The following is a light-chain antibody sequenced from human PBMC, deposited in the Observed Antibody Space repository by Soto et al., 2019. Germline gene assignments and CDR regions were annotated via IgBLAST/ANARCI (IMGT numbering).Light chain of an antibody. CDR2: DVS. CDR3: SSYTSSSIVV. Sequence: QSALTQPASVSGSPGQSITISCTGTSSDVGGYNYVSWYQQHPGKAPKLMIYDVSNRPSGVSNRFSGSKSGNTASLTISGLQAEDEADYYCSSYTSSSIVVFGGGTKRHRP. V-gene: IGLV2-14*01. J-gene: IGLJ2*01. CDR1: SSDVGGYNY.